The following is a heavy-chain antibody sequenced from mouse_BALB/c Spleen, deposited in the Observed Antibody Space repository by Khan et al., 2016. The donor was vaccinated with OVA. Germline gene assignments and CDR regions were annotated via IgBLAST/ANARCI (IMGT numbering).Heavy chain of an antibody. J-gene: IGHJ2*01. Sequence: QVQLKQSGAELAKPGASVKMSCKTSGYTFINYWMNWVKQRPGQVLEWIGYINPSTGYTEDNQKFKDKATLTADKSSSTAYMQLSSLTSEDSAVYYCARRGRRWDFDYWGQGTTLTVSS. CDR1: GYTFINYW. V-gene: IGHV1-7*01. D-gene: IGHD1-1*01. CDR2: INPSTGYT. CDR3: ARRGRRWDFDY.